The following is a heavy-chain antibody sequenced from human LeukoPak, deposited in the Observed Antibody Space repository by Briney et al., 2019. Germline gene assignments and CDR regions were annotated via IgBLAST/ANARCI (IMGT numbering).Heavy chain of an antibody. Sequence: GGSLRLSCAASGFTFDDYAMHWVRQAPGKGLEWVSGISWNSGSIGYADSVKGRFTISRDNAKNSLYLQMNSLRAEDMALYYCAKEQYYCSAGSCYSGWFGPWGQGTLVTVSS. V-gene: IGHV3-9*03. D-gene: IGHD2-15*01. J-gene: IGHJ5*02. CDR2: ISWNSGSI. CDR1: GFTFDDYA. CDR3: AKEQYYCSAGSCYSGWFGP.